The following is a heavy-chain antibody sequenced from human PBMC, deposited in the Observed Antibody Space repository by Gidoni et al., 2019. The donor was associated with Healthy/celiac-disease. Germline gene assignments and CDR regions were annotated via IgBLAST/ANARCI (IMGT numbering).Heavy chain of an antibody. CDR3: ARVSDSSTYWYFDL. J-gene: IGHJ2*01. CDR1: GFTFDVDG. D-gene: IGHD3-22*01. Sequence: EVQLVESGGGVVRPGGSLRVSCAASGFTFDVDGMIWVRQAPGKGLEWVSGINWNGGSTGYADSVKGRFTISRDNAKNSLYLQMNSLRAEDTALYHCARVSDSSTYWYFDLWGRGTLVTVSS. V-gene: IGHV3-20*01. CDR2: INWNGGST.